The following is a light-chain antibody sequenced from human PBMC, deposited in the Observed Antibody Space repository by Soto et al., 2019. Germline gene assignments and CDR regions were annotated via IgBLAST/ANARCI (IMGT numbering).Light chain of an antibody. CDR3: SSYADNNNVL. J-gene: IGLJ2*01. V-gene: IGLV2-8*01. Sequence: QSALTQPPSASGSPGQSVTISCTGTSSDVGGYNYVSWYQQHPGKAPKLMIYEVIKRPSGVPDRFSGSKSGNTASLTVSGLQAEDEADYYCSSYADNNNVLFGGGTKLTVL. CDR2: EVI. CDR1: SSDVGGYNY.